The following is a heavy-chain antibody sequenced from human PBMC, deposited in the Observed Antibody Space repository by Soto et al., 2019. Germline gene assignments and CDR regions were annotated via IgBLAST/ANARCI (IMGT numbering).Heavy chain of an antibody. J-gene: IGHJ6*02. Sequence: GSGPTLVNPTETLTLACTFSGFSLTSPGMCVSWIRQPPGKALEWLALIERDDDDKYYSTSLKTRFTISKDTRKNQVVLTMANMDPADTGTYYCARSIRGPRRFNGMDVWGQGTTVTVSS. CDR2: IERDDDDK. D-gene: IGHD1-20*01. CDR1: GFSLTSPGMC. V-gene: IGHV2-70*13. CDR3: ARSIRGPRRFNGMDV.